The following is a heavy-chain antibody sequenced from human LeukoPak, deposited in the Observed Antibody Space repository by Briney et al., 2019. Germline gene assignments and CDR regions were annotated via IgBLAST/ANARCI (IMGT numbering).Heavy chain of an antibody. CDR1: GYSFTSYW. D-gene: IGHD2-21*02. CDR2: IYPGDSDT. V-gene: IGHV5-51*01. CDR3: ARVLAYCGGDCYRGFDY. J-gene: IGHJ4*02. Sequence: GESLKISCKGSGYSFTSYWIGWVRQMPGKGLEWMGIIYPGDSDTRYSPSFQGQVTISADKSISTAYLQWSSLKASDTAMYYCARVLAYCGGDCYRGFDYWGQGTLVTVSS.